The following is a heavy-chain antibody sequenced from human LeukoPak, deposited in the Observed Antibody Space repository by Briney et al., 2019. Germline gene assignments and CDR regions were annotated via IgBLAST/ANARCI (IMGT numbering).Heavy chain of an antibody. V-gene: IGHV1-2*02. Sequence: ASVKVSCKASGYTFTGYYMHWVRQAPGQGLEWMGWINPNSGGTNYAQKFQGRVTMTRETSISTAYMELSRLRSDDKAVYYCARDYYDSSGYYPDDAFDIRGQGTMVTVSS. CDR1: GYTFTGYY. J-gene: IGHJ3*02. CDR3: ARDYYDSSGYYPDDAFDI. CDR2: INPNSGGT. D-gene: IGHD3-22*01.